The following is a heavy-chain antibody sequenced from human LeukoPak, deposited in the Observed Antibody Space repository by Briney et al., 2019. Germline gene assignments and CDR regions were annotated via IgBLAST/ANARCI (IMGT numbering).Heavy chain of an antibody. J-gene: IGHJ4*02. CDR3: ARVRSDYSSSSPPDY. D-gene: IGHD6-6*01. CDR1: GFTFSDYY. CDR2: ISSSGSTI. Sequence: GGSLRLSCAASGFTFSDYYMSWIRQAPGKGLEWVSYISSSGSTIYYADSVKGRFTISRDNAKNSLYLQMNSLRAEDTAIYYCARVRSDYSSSSPPDYWGQGTLVTVSS. V-gene: IGHV3-11*04.